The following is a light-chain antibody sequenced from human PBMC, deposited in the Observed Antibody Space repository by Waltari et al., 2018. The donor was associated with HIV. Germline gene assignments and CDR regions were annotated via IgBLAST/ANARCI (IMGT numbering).Light chain of an antibody. CDR2: EDS. Sequence: SYELTHPPSVSVSPGQTARITCSGDALPTNSASWYQQTSGQAPVLLIYEDSKRPSGIPERFSGDSSGTMATLTISGAQVEDEADYYCYSTDSSGNHRVFGGGTKMTVL. V-gene: IGLV3-10*01. CDR3: YSTDSSGNHRV. J-gene: IGLJ2*01. CDR1: ALPTNS.